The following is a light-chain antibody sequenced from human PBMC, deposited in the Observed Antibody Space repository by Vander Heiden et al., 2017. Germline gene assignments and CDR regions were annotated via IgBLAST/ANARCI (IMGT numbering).Light chain of an antibody. CDR2: DVS. J-gene: IGLJ3*02. V-gene: IGLV2-14*01. CDR3: SSYTITSTLV. Sequence: QSALTQPASVSGSPGPSITISCTGTSSDVGVYNYVSWYQQHPGKAPKLMIYDVSNRPAGVSNRFSGSKSGNTASLTISGLQAEDEADYYCSSYTITSTLVFGGGTKLTVL. CDR1: SSDVGVYNY.